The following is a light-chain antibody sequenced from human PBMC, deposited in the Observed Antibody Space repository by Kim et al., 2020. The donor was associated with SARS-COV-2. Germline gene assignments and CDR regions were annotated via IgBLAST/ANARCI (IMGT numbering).Light chain of an antibody. J-gene: IGKJ1*01. CDR2: GAS. CDR1: QSVSSN. CDR3: GEEKSWRPWR. Sequence: EIVMTQSPATLSVSPGERATLSCRASQSVSSNLAWYQQKPGQAPRLLIYGASTRATGIPARFSGSGSGTEFTRTISSLQSEDFAVYYWGEEKSWRPWRLGEGAKVDIK. V-gene: IGKV3-15*01.